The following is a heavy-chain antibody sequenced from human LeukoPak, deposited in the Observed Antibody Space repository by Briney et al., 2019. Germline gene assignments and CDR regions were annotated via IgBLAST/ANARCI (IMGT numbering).Heavy chain of an antibody. V-gene: IGHV1-24*01. CDR2: FDPEDGET. Sequence: GASVKVSCKVSGYTLTELSMHWVRQAPGKGLEWMGGFDPEDGETIYAQKFQGRVTMTEDTSTDTAYMELSSLRSEDTAVYYCATRPRSGYSPYYYYGMDVWGQGTTVTASS. CDR1: GYTLTELS. D-gene: IGHD3-3*01. CDR3: ATRPRSGYSPYYYYGMDV. J-gene: IGHJ6*02.